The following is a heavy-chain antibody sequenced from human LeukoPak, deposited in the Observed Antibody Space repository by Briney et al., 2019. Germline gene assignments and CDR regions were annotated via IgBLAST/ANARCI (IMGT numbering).Heavy chain of an antibody. CDR2: ISSSSSYI. CDR1: GFTFSSYS. Sequence: GGSLRLSCAASGFTFSSYSMNWVRQTPGKGLEWVSSISSSSSYIYYADSVKGRFTISRDNAKNSLYLQMNSLRAEDTAVYYCAKDFEVRQQLPSFFDYWGQGTLVTVSS. D-gene: IGHD6-13*01. CDR3: AKDFEVRQQLPSFFDY. J-gene: IGHJ4*02. V-gene: IGHV3-21*01.